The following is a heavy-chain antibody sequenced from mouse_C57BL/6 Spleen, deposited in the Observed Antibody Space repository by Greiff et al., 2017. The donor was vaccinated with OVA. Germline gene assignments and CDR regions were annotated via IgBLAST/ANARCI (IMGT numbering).Heavy chain of an antibody. V-gene: IGHV5-17*01. J-gene: IGHJ1*03. CDR3: ARTSYYGNYWYFDV. CDR1: GFTFSDYG. Sequence: EVMLVESGGGLVKPGGSLKLSCAASGFTFSDYGMHWVRQAPEKGLEWVAYISSGSSTIYYADTVKGRFTISRDNAKNTLFLQMTSLRSEDTAMYYCARTSYYGNYWYFDVWGTGTTVTVSS. CDR2: ISSGSSTI. D-gene: IGHD2-1*01.